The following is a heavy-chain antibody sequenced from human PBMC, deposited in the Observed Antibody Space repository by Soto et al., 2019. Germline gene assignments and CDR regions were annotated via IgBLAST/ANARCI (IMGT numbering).Heavy chain of an antibody. CDR2: IYHSGST. CDR3: ARAAGGATRYYSYGMDV. V-gene: IGHV4-4*02. CDR1: GGSISSSNW. Sequence: QVQLQESGPGLVKPSGTLSLTCAVSGGSISSSNWWSWVRQPPGKGLEWIGEIYHSGSTNYNPSRTRRVTIAVDKSTHQFSVKLSSVTAADPAVYYCARAAGGATRYYSYGMDVWGQGTTVTVSS. J-gene: IGHJ6*02. D-gene: IGHD1-26*01.